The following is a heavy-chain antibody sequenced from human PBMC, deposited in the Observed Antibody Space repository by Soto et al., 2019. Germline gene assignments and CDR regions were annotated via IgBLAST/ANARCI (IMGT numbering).Heavy chain of an antibody. J-gene: IGHJ5*01. CDR1: GFTFSNYS. CDR3: ARGLSSGWFDY. Sequence: EVQLVESGGGLVKPGGSLRVSCAASGFTFSNYSMNWVRQAPGKGLEWVSSISSTSKYIYYADSVKGRFTISRDNAKKSLYLQMNSLRAXXXXXXXXARGLSSGWFDYWGQGTLVTVSA. CDR2: ISSTSKYI. V-gene: IGHV3-21*01. D-gene: IGHD6-19*01.